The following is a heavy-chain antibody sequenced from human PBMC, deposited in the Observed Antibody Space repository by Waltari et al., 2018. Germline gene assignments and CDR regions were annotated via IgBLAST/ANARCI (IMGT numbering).Heavy chain of an antibody. J-gene: IGHJ3*02. Sequence: QVQLVQSGAEVKKPGSSVKVSCKASGGTFSSYTISWVRQAPGQGLEWMGRISPILGIANYAQKFQGRVTITADKSTSTAYMELSSLRSEDTAVYYCASLFIAARKAFDIWGQGTMVTVSS. V-gene: IGHV1-69*02. D-gene: IGHD6-6*01. CDR3: ASLFIAARKAFDI. CDR1: GGTFSSYT. CDR2: ISPILGIA.